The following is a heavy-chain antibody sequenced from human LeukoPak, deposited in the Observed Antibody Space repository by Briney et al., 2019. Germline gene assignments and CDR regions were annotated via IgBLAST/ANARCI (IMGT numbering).Heavy chain of an antibody. CDR3: ARDLAWDLDY. D-gene: IGHD1-26*01. Sequence: PGGSLRLSCAASGFTFSSYAMHWVRQAPGKGLEWVAVISYDGSNKYYADSVKGRFTISRDNSKNTLYLQMNSLRAEDTAVYYCARDLAWDLDYWGQGILVTVSS. J-gene: IGHJ4*02. CDR2: ISYDGSNK. CDR1: GFTFSSYA. V-gene: IGHV3-30-3*01.